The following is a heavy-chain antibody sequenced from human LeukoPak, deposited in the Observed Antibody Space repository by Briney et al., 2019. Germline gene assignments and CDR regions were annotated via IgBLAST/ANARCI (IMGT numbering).Heavy chain of an antibody. Sequence: GGSLRLSCAASGFTFSSYAMSWVRQAPGKRLEWVSAISGSGGSTYYADSVKGRFTISRDNSKNTLYLQMNSLRAEDTAVYYCAKVPRVVVVIRGYPDYWGQGTLVTVSS. V-gene: IGHV3-23*01. CDR3: AKVPRVVVVIRGYPDY. CDR1: GFTFSSYA. CDR2: ISGSGGST. D-gene: IGHD3-22*01. J-gene: IGHJ4*02.